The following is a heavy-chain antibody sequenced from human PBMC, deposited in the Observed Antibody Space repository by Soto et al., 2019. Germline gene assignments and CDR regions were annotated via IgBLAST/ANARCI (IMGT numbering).Heavy chain of an antibody. CDR2: IWYDGSNK. V-gene: IGHV3-33*01. CDR1: GFTFSSYG. Sequence: GGSLRLSCAASGFTFSSYGMHWVRQAPGKGLEWVAVIWYDGSNKYYADSVKGRFTISRDNSKNTLYLQMNSLRAEDTAVYYCASEQGDYINWFDPWGQGTLVTV. CDR3: ASEQGDYINWFDP. D-gene: IGHD4-17*01. J-gene: IGHJ5*02.